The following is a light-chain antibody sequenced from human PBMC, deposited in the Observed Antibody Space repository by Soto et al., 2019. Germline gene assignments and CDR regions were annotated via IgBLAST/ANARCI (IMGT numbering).Light chain of an antibody. V-gene: IGLV2-11*01. CDR3: SSYTGSSTLV. CDR2: DVN. J-gene: IGLJ1*01. CDR1: SGDIGVYDS. Sequence: QSVLTQPRSVSGSPGQSVSISCTGTSGDIGVYDSVSWYQQYPGKAPTVVIYDVNKRPSGVPDRFSGSKSDNTASLTISGLQAEDEADYYCSSYTGSSTLVFGTGTKVTVL.